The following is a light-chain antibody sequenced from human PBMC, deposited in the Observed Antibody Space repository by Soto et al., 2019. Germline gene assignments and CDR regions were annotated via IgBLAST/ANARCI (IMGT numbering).Light chain of an antibody. CDR1: QSVSSNY. CDR2: GAS. CDR3: QYYGSSPWT. J-gene: IGKJ1*01. V-gene: IGKV3-20*01. Sequence: EIVLTQSPGTLSLSPGERATLSCRASQSVSSNYLAWYQQKPGQAPRLLIYGASNRATGISDRFSGSGSGTDFTLTISRLAPEDFAVYYCQYYGSSPWTFGQGTKVEIK.